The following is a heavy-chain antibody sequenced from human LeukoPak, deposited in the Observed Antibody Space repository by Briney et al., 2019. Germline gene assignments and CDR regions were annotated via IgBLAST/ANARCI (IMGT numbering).Heavy chain of an antibody. D-gene: IGHD2-15*01. CDR3: ARLYCGGGNSFNYFDY. CDR2: INQDGSEK. V-gene: IGHV3-7*04. J-gene: IGHJ4*02. CDR1: GFTSCSYW. Sequence: GGSLRLSCSTSGFTSCSYWMSWVRQAPGKGLQWVANINQDGSEKIYVDSVKGRFTISRDNAQNSLFLQMTSLRAEDTAVFYCARLYCGGGNSFNYFDYWGQGTLVTVSS.